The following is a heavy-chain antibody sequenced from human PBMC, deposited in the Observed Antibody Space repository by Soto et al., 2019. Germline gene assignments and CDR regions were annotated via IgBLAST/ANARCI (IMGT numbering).Heavy chain of an antibody. CDR1: GFTCSSYA. CDR3: AKEAGFWSRYSLYSIDY. CDR2: ISGSGGST. J-gene: IGHJ4*02. Sequence: GGSLRLSCAASGFTCSSYAMSWVRQAPGKGLEWGSAISGSGGSTYYADSVKGRFTISRDNSKNTLYLQMNSLRAEDTAVYYCAKEAGFWSRYSLYSIDYSGQAPLVTVSS. D-gene: IGHD3-3*01. V-gene: IGHV3-23*01.